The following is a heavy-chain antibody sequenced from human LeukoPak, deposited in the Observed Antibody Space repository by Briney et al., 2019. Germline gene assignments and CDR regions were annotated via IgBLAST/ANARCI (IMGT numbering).Heavy chain of an antibody. J-gene: IGHJ4*02. CDR2: IYSTGDT. V-gene: IGHV3-53*01. Sequence: GGSLRLSCAASGFIVSSVYMSWVRQSPGKGLKCVSIIYSTGDTYYADSVRGRFTISRDVSKNTVYLQMNSLRAEDTAVYYCARGGRSSELVWGQGTRVTVSS. D-gene: IGHD6-6*01. CDR1: GFIVSSVY. CDR3: ARGGRSSELV.